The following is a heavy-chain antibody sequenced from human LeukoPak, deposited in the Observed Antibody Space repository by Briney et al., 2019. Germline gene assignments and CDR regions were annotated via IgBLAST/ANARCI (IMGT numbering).Heavy chain of an antibody. J-gene: IGHJ3*02. D-gene: IGHD4-17*01. Sequence: GGSLRLSCAASGFTFSDYYMSWIRQAPGKGLEWVSYISSSGSTIYYADSVKGRFTISRDNAKNSLYLQMNSLRAEDTALYYCAKDIYGDYVGGAFDIWGQGTMVTVSS. CDR2: ISSSGSTI. V-gene: IGHV3-11*01. CDR3: AKDIYGDYVGGAFDI. CDR1: GFTFSDYY.